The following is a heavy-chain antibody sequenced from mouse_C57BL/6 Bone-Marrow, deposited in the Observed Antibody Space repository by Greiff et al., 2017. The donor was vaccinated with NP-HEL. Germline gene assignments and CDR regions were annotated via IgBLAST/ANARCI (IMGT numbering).Heavy chain of an antibody. CDR3: ARKRGFYYYGSSLYWYFDV. D-gene: IGHD1-1*01. CDR2: ILPGSGST. CDR1: GYTFTGYW. J-gene: IGHJ1*03. Sequence: QVQLQQSGAELMKPGASVKLSCKATGYTFTGYWIEWVKQRPGHGLEWIGEILPGSGSTNSNEKFKGKATFNADTSSNTAYMQLSSLTTEDSAIYYCARKRGFYYYGSSLYWYFDVWGTGTTVTVSS. V-gene: IGHV1-9*01.